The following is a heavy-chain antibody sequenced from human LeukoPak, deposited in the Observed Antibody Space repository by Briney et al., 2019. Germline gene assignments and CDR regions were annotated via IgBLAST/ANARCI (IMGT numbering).Heavy chain of an antibody. CDR3: ARSSVVARFDY. CDR1: GGSIRSYY. J-gene: IGHJ4*02. D-gene: IGHD6-6*01. V-gene: IGHV4-59*01. CDR2: IYSSGST. Sequence: PSETLSLTCSVSGGSIRSYYWSWIRQPPGKGLEWIGYIYSSGSTNYNPSLKSRVTILVDTSKNQVSLKLISVTAADTAVYYRARSSVVARFDYWGQGTLVTVSS.